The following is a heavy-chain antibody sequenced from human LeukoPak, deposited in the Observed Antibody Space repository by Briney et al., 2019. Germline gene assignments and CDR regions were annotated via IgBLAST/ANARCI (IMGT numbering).Heavy chain of an antibody. V-gene: IGHV4-34*01. J-gene: IGHJ6*03. CDR1: GGSFSGYY. CDR2: INHSGST. Sequence: SETLSLTCAVYGGSFSGYYWSWIRQPPGKGLEWIREINHSGSTNYNPSLKSRVTISVDTSKNQFSLKLSSVTAADTAVYYCARMRYFDWLPKYRYYYYYMDVWGKGTTVTVSS. CDR3: ARMRYFDWLPKYRYYYYYMDV. D-gene: IGHD3-9*01.